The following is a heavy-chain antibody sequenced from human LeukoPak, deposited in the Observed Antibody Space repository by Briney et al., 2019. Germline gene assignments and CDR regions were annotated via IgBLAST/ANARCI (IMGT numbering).Heavy chain of an antibody. CDR3: ATDRMWYSSSWYYFDY. D-gene: IGHD6-13*01. CDR1: GYTLTELS. Sequence: ASVKVSCKVSGYTLTELSMHWVRQAPGKGLEWMGGFDPEDGVTIYAQKFQGRVTMTEDTSTDTAYMELSSLRSEDTAVYYCATDRMWYSSSWYYFDYWGRGTLVTVSS. CDR2: FDPEDGVT. V-gene: IGHV1-24*01. J-gene: IGHJ4*02.